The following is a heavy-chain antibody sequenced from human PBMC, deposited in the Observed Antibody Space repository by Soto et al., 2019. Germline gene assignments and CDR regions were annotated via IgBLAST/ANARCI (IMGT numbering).Heavy chain of an antibody. D-gene: IGHD2-2*01. CDR3: ARDGDCVRSSCSFLPDV. Sequence: PGGSLRLSCAASGFTFDDYAMHWVRQAPGKGLEWVSCISWNSGSIGYADSVKGRFTISRDNAKNSLYLQMNSLRDEDMALYYCARDGDCVRSSCSFLPDVWGQATTVTVXS. J-gene: IGHJ6*02. CDR1: GFTFDDYA. CDR2: ISWNSGSI. V-gene: IGHV3-9*03.